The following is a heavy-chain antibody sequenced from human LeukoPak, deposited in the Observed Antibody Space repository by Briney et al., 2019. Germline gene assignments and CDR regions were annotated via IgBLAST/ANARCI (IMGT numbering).Heavy chain of an antibody. Sequence: SQTLSLTCTVSGGSISSGGYCWGWIRQHPGRGLEWIGYIYYLGNTYSTPSHKSRVTLSVDTSKNQLSLNLSSVTAADTAVYYCASQSMVYAFDIWGQGTMVTVSS. D-gene: IGHD3-10*01. CDR3: ASQSMVYAFDI. V-gene: IGHV4-31*03. J-gene: IGHJ3*02. CDR1: GGSISSGGYC. CDR2: IYYLGNT.